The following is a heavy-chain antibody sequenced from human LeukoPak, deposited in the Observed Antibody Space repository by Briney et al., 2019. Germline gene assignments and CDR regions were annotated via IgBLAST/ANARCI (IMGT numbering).Heavy chain of an antibody. CDR2: INPNSGGT. D-gene: IGHD3-10*01. V-gene: IGHV1-2*02. Sequence: ASVKVSCKASGYTFTGYYMHWVRQAPGQGLEWMGWINPNSGGTNYAQKFQGRVTMTRDTSISTAYMELSRLRSDDTAVYYCARRYYYGSGSSPPNTKYNWFDPWGQGTLVTVSS. CDR3: ARRYYYGSGSSPPNTKYNWFDP. J-gene: IGHJ5*02. CDR1: GYTFTGYY.